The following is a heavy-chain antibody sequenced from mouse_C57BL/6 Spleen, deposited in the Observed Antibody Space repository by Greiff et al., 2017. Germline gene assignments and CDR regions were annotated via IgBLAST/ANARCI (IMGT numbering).Heavy chain of an antibody. CDR2: ISNLAYSI. Sequence: EVMLVESGGGLVQPGGSLKLSCAASGFTFSDYGMAWVRQAPRKGPEWVAFISNLAYSIYYADTVTGRFTISRENAKNTLYLEMSSLRSEDTAMYYCARRYYGSSRYFDVWGTGTTVTVSS. CDR3: ARRYYGSSRYFDV. V-gene: IGHV5-15*04. CDR1: GFTFSDYG. D-gene: IGHD1-1*01. J-gene: IGHJ1*03.